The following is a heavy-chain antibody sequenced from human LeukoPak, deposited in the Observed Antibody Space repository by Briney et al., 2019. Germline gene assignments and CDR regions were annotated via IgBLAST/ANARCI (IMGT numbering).Heavy chain of an antibody. Sequence: GGSLRLSCAASGFTFSNYNMNWVRQAPGKGLEGVSSISSTGTYIYYADSVKGRFTISRDNAKSSLFLQMNSLRAEDTAVYYCARGVPHYDTAGSPPPPEYFHHWGQGTLVTVSS. J-gene: IGHJ1*01. V-gene: IGHV3-21*01. D-gene: IGHD3-22*01. CDR1: GFTFSNYN. CDR3: ARGVPHYDTAGSPPPPEYFHH. CDR2: ISSTGTYI.